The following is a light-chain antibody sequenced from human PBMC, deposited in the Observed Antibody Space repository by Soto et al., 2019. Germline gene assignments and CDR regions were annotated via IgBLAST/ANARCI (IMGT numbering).Light chain of an antibody. J-gene: IGLJ1*01. V-gene: IGLV4-60*03. CDR3: ETWDSNTPYV. Sequence: QAVVTQSSSASASLGSSVKLTCTLSSGHSSYIIAWHQQQPGKAPRYLMKLEGSGSYNKGSGVPDRFSGSSSGADRYLTISNRQSEDEADYYCETWDSNTPYVFGTGTKLTVL. CDR2: LEGSGSY. CDR1: SGHSSYI.